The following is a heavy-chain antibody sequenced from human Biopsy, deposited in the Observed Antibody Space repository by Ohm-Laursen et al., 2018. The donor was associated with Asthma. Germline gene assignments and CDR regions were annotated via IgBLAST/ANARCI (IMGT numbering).Heavy chain of an antibody. CDR2: IYSGGTS. V-gene: IGHV3-53*01. Sequence: LRLSCAASGFTVSRGHMFWVRQAPGKGLEWVSVIYSGGTSHTADSVRGRFTISRDFSKDTLHLQMHSLRVEDTAVYYCARGDSSGWSHYYFDYWGQGTLVTVSS. J-gene: IGHJ4*02. CDR3: ARGDSSGWSHYYFDY. D-gene: IGHD6-19*01. CDR1: GFTVSRGH.